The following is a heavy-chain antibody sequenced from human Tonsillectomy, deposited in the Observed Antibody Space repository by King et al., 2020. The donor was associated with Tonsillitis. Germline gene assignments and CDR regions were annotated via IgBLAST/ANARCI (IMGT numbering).Heavy chain of an antibody. CDR3: ARTYVDTAMVKLRGFDWYFDL. Sequence: VQLVESGGGLVKPGGSLRLSCAASGFTFNSYSMNWVRQAPGKGLEWVSSITDRSDYIYYADSVKGRFTISRNNAKNSVYLQMNSLRAEDTAVYYCARTYVDTAMVKLRGFDWYFDLWGRGTLVTVSS. D-gene: IGHD5-18*01. CDR2: ITDRSDYI. CDR1: GFTFNSYS. V-gene: IGHV3-21*01. J-gene: IGHJ2*01.